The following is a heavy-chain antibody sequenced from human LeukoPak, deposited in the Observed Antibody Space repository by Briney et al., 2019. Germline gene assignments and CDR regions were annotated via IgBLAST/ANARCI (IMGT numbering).Heavy chain of an antibody. Sequence: ASVKVSCKASGYTFTNYYVHWVRQAPGQGLEWMGMIYANVGSTDYAQKFQGRVTMTGDTSTSTVYMELCSLRSEDTAVYYCARGEEGATFDYWGQGTLVTASS. CDR1: GYTFTNYY. D-gene: IGHD1-26*01. V-gene: IGHV1-46*01. CDR2: IYANVGST. J-gene: IGHJ4*02. CDR3: ARGEEGATFDY.